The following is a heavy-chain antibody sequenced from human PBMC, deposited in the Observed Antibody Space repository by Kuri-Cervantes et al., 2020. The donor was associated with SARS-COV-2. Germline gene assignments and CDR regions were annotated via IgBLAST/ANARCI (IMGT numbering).Heavy chain of an antibody. Sequence: GGSLRLSCAASGFTFSSYGMHWVRQAPGKGLEWVAFIRYDGSNKYYADSVTGRFTISRDNAKNSLYLQMNSLRAEDTALYYCAREGDYWGQGTLVTVSS. CDR3: AREGDY. CDR2: IRYDGSNK. CDR1: GFTFSSYG. V-gene: IGHV3-30*02. J-gene: IGHJ4*02.